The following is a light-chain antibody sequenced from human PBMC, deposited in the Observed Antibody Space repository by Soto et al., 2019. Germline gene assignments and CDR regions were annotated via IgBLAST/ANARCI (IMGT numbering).Light chain of an antibody. CDR1: QGIRND. CDR3: LQHNSYPYT. Sequence: DLQMTQSPSSLSASVGDRVTITCRASQGIRNDLAWYQQKLGKAPKSLIYDASSLQSGVPSRFSGSGSVTEFTLTISSLQPEDFATYYCLQHNSYPYTFGQGTKLEIK. V-gene: IGKV1-17*01. CDR2: DAS. J-gene: IGKJ2*01.